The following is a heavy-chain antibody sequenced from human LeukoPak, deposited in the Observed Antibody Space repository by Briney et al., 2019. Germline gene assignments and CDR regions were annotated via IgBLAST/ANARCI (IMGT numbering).Heavy chain of an antibody. D-gene: IGHD5-12*01. Sequence: SETLSLTCAVYGGSFSGYYWSWIRQPPGKGLEWIGEINHSGSTNYNPSLESRVTMSVDTSKNQFSLNLSSVAAADTAVYYCARQPGGYSGPFDYWGQGTLVTVSS. J-gene: IGHJ4*02. CDR2: INHSGST. V-gene: IGHV4-34*01. CDR1: GGSFSGYY. CDR3: ARQPGGYSGPFDY.